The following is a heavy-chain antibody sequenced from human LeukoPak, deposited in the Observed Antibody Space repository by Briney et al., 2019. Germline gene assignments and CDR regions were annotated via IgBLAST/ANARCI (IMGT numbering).Heavy chain of an antibody. CDR3: ARGRDEWSGYENWFDP. D-gene: IGHD3-3*01. CDR1: GYTFTGYY. V-gene: IGHV1-2*02. Sequence: ASVKVSCKASGYTFTGYYMHWVRQAPGQGLEWMGWINPNSGGTNYAQKSQGRVTMTRDTSISTAYMELSRLRSDDTAVYYCARGRDEWSGYENWFDPWGQGTLVTVSS. J-gene: IGHJ5*02. CDR2: INPNSGGT.